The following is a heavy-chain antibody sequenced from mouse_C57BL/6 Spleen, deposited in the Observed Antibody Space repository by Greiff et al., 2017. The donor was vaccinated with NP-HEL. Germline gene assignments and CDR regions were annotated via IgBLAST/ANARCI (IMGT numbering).Heavy chain of an antibody. D-gene: IGHD2-4*01. V-gene: IGHV1-15*01. CDR1: GYTFTDYE. Sequence: QVQLQQSGAELVRPGASVTLSCKASGYTFTDYEMHWVKQTPVHGLEWIGAIDPETGGTAYNQKFKGKAILTADKSSSTAYMELRSLTSEDSAVYYCTRLGYYDYYYFDYWGQGTTLTVSS. J-gene: IGHJ2*01. CDR3: TRLGYYDYYYFDY. CDR2: IDPETGGT.